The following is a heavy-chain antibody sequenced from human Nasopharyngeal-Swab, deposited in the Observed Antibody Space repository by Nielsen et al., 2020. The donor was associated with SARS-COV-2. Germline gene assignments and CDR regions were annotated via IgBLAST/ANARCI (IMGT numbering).Heavy chain of an antibody. Sequence: ASVKVSCKASGGTVSSYAISWVRQAPGQGLEWMGIINPGGGSARYSQKFQGRVTMTRDTSTSTVYMELSSLRSEDTAVYYCARGGDPREVVAATDCFDPWGQGTLVTVSS. J-gene: IGHJ5*02. CDR3: ARGGDPREVVAATDCFDP. CDR2: INPGGGSA. CDR1: GGTVSSYA. D-gene: IGHD2-15*01. V-gene: IGHV1-46*01.